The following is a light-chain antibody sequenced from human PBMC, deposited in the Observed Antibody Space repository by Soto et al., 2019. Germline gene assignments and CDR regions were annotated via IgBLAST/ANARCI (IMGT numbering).Light chain of an antibody. V-gene: IGLV2-14*01. CDR1: SSNVGGYNY. Sequence: QSALTQPASVSGSPGQSITISCTGTSSNVGGYNYVSWYQQQPGKAPKLMIYDVSDRPSGVSNRFSGSKSGNTASLTISGLQAEDEDDYYCSSYTSSSTVVFGGGTQLTVL. CDR2: DVS. J-gene: IGLJ2*01. CDR3: SSYTSSSTVV.